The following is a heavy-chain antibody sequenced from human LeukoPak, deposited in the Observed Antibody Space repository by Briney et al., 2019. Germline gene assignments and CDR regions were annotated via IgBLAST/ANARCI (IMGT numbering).Heavy chain of an antibody. D-gene: IGHD6-19*01. Sequence: SETLSLTCTVSGGSISSSSYYWGWIRQPPGKGLEWIGSIYYSGSTYYNPSLKSRVTISVDKSKNQFSLKLSSVTAADTAVYYCARAGSGDLDYWGQGTLVTVSS. CDR1: GGSISSSSYY. V-gene: IGHV4-39*07. CDR3: ARAGSGDLDY. J-gene: IGHJ4*02. CDR2: IYYSGST.